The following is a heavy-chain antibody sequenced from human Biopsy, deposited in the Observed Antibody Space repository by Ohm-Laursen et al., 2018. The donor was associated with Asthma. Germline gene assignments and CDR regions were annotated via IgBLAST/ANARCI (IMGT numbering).Heavy chain of an antibody. CDR1: GFTFSSFG. CDR3: ARQSGHDYGGSSAFDT. Sequence: SLRLSCAASGFTFSSFGMHWVRQTPAKGLEWVAVISFDGSNKYYADSVKGRFTISRDNSKNTLYLQMTSLSAEDSAVYYCARQSGHDYGGSSAFDTWGQGTMVAVSS. CDR2: ISFDGSNK. D-gene: IGHD4-23*01. J-gene: IGHJ3*02. V-gene: IGHV3-30*03.